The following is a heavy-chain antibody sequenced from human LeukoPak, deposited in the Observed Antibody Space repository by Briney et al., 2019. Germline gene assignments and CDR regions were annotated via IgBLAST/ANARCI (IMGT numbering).Heavy chain of an antibody. J-gene: IGHJ4*02. CDR2: ISGSGGST. V-gene: IGHV3-23*01. Sequence: PGGSLRLSCAASGFTFSSYAMSWVRQAPGKGLEWVSAISGSGGSTYYADSVKGRFTISRDNSRNTLYLQMNSLRADDTAVYYCAKDLHHTTYGYYFDYWGQGTLVTVSS. CDR3: AKDLHHTTYGYYFDY. CDR1: GFTFSSYA. D-gene: IGHD4-17*01.